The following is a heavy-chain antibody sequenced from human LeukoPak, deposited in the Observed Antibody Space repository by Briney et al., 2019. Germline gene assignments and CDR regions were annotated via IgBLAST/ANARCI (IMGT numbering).Heavy chain of an antibody. CDR3: VRARIDY. Sequence: GGSLRLSCAASGFTFSNYWMTWVRQAPGKGLEWVANIKEDGSEKYYVDSVKGRFTISRDNAKNSLYLQMNTLRAEDTAVYYCVRARIDYWGQGTLITVSS. CDR1: GFTFSNYW. V-gene: IGHV3-7*05. D-gene: IGHD1-14*01. J-gene: IGHJ4*02. CDR2: IKEDGSEK.